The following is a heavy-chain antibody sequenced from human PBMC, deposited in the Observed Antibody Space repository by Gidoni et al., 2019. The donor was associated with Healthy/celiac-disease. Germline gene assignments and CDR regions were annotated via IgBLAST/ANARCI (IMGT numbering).Heavy chain of an antibody. CDR2: ISYDGSNK. D-gene: IGHD2-15*01. V-gene: IGHV3-30*04. J-gene: IGHJ6*02. CDR3: ARERYCSGGSCYPYYYYYGMDV. CDR1: GFTFSSYA. Sequence: QVKLVESGGGVVQPGRSLRLSCAASGFTFSSYAMHWVRQAPGKGLECVAVISYDGSNKYYADSVKGRFTISRDNSKNTLYLQMNSLRAEDTAVYYCARERYCSGGSCYPYYYYYGMDVWGQGTTVTVSS.